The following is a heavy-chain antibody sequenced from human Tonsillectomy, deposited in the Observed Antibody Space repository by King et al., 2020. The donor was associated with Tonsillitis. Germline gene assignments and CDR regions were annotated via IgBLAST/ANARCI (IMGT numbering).Heavy chain of an antibody. D-gene: IGHD2-15*01. V-gene: IGHV1-69*04. CDR2: IIPMLDIT. CDR1: GGIFSSYA. Sequence: QLVQSGAEVKKPGSSVKVSCKVSGGIFSSYAISWVRQAPGQGLKWMGRIIPMLDITNYAQKFQGRVTITADKSTSTAYMELSSLRSEDTAVYYCARDAGYCSGGSCYGYYYYYMDVWGKGTTVTVSS. CDR3: ARDAGYCSGGSCYGYYYYYMDV. J-gene: IGHJ6*03.